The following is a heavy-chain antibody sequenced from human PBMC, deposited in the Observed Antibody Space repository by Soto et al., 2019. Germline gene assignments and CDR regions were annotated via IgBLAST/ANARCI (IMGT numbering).Heavy chain of an antibody. CDR2: LKSKTNGGTA. CDR1: GLTLTDAW. J-gene: IGHJ4*02. D-gene: IGHD3-22*01. Sequence: EVQLVESGGGLVKPGESLRLSCTASGLTLTDAWMKWVRQAPGKGLEWVGRLKSKTNGGTADYAAPVRGRFTILRDDSKNMLYLQMNSLKTEDTAVYYCDYYRDRRGVHFDSWGQGTLVTVSS. V-gene: IGHV3-15*07. CDR3: DYYRDRRGVHFDS.